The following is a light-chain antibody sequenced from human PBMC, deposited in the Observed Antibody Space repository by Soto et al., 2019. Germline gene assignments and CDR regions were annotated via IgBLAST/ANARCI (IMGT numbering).Light chain of an antibody. CDR2: EAS. J-gene: IGKJ1*01. V-gene: IGKV1-5*03. CDR3: QQYNCYWT. CDR1: QSISDS. Sequence: DIQMTQSPSTLSASVGDRVTITCRASQSISDSLAWYQQKPGKAPKLLIYEASSLKSGVPSRFSGSRSGTEYTLTISSLQPDVFATYYCQQYNCYWTFGQGTKVEIK.